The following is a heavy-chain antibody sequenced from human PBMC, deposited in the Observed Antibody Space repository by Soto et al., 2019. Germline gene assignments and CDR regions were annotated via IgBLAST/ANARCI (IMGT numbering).Heavy chain of an antibody. CDR1: GGTFSSYT. CDR2: IIPILGLA. CDR3: AREVPEVYLVDY. Sequence: QVQLVQSGAEVKKPGSSVKVSCKASGGTFSSYTISWVRQAPGQGLEWMGRIIPILGLANYAQKFQGRVTITADKSTSTAYMELSSLRSEDTAVYYCAREVPEVYLVDYWGQGTLVTVSS. D-gene: IGHD6-6*01. V-gene: IGHV1-69*08. J-gene: IGHJ4*02.